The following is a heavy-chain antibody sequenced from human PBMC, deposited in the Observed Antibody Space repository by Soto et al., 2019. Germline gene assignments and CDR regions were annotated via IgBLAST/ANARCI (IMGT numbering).Heavy chain of an antibody. V-gene: IGHV4-59*01. D-gene: IGHD4-4*01. Sequence: SETLSLTCVVSGDSITSNHLNWIRQPPGRGLEWIGYIYNSGTTKYNPSLKSRVIISVDTSKNQLSLKLSSVTAADTAVYYCARVSMSTVSWGFDPWGQGTLVTVSS. CDR2: IYNSGTT. CDR3: ARVSMSTVSWGFDP. CDR1: GDSITSNH. J-gene: IGHJ5*02.